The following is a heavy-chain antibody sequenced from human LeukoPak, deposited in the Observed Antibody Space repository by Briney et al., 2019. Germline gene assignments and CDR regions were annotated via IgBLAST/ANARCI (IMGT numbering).Heavy chain of an antibody. CDR3: ARDHSIAVAGTLKC. CDR1: RYSFTSYG. J-gene: IGHJ4*02. Sequence: ASSKVPCKASRYSFTSYGISWVRQAPGQGLEWMGWISGYNGNTNYAQKLQGRVTMTTDTSTSTAYMEVRSMRSDVTAVYYCARDHSIAVAGTLKCWGKGTLVTVSS. D-gene: IGHD6-19*01. V-gene: IGHV1-18*01. CDR2: ISGYNGNT.